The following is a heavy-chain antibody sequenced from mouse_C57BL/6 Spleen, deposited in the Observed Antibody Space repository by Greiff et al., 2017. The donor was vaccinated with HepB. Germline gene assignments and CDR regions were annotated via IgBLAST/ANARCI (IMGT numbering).Heavy chain of an antibody. D-gene: IGHD4-1*02. CDR3: AGGNWDGSDY. J-gene: IGHJ2*01. CDR1: GYTFSDYY. V-gene: IGHV1-26*01. CDR2: INPNNGGT. Sequence: EVQLQQPGPELVKPGASVKISCKASGYTFSDYYINWVKQSHGKSLEWIGDINPNNGGTSYNQKFKGKATLTVDKSSSTAYMELRSLTSEDAAVYYSAGGNWDGSDYWGQGTTLTVSS.